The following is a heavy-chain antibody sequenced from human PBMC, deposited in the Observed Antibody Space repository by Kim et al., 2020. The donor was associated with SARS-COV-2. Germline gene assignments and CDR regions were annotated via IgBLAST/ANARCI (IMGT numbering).Heavy chain of an antibody. Sequence: ASVKVSCKSSGYNFVSYAIHWVRQAPGQRPEWMGWINTGNGQTKYSGNFQGRVSITRDISASTVYMDLSSLTSEDMAVYYCARRASVFGVVGHFDSWGQGPLVTVSS. V-gene: IGHV1-3*04. J-gene: IGHJ5*01. CDR2: INTGNGQT. CDR3: ARRASVFGVVGHFDS. D-gene: IGHD3-3*01. CDR1: GYNFVSYA.